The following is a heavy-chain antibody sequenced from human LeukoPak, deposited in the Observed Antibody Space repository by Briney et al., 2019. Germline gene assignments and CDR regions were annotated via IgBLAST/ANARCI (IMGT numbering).Heavy chain of an antibody. CDR2: LYSGDRT. CDR3: ARQDRRISIFRILTDFDY. CDR1: GFTVSSNY. J-gene: IGHJ4*02. D-gene: IGHD3-3*01. Sequence: PGGSLRLSCAASGFTVSSNYMGWVRQAPGKGLQWVSVLYSGDRTFYADSVKGRFTISRDNSKNTLYLQMNSLGAEDTAVYYCARQDRRISIFRILTDFDYWGQGTLVTVSS. V-gene: IGHV3-66*04.